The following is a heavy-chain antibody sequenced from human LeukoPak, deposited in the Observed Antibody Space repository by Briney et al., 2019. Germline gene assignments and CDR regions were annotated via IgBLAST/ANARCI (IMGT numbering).Heavy chain of an antibody. D-gene: IGHD2-21*02. CDR2: FYYRGNT. CDR1: GGSVTNSSGYY. Sequence: NPSETLSLTCSVSGGSVTNSSGYYWAWIRQPPGKGLEWIGSFYYRGNTYYNLSLKSRLTISVDTSKNQFSLKMSSVTATDTAIYYCASRRGDPGALDIWGHGTQVIAS. V-gene: IGHV4-39*01. CDR3: ASRRGDPGALDI. J-gene: IGHJ3*02.